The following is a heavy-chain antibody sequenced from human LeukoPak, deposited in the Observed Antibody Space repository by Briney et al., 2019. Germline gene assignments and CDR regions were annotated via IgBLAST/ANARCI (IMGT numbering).Heavy chain of an antibody. CDR3: ARDPRTFGELLAYYFDY. D-gene: IGHD3-10*01. J-gene: IGHJ4*02. CDR2: INPNSGGT. Sequence: ASVKVSCKASGYTFTGYYMHWVRQAPGQGLEWMGRINPNSGGTNYAQKFQGRVTMTRDTSISTAYMELSRLRSDDTAVYSCARDPRTFGELLAYYFDYWGQGTLVTVSS. V-gene: IGHV1-2*06. CDR1: GYTFTGYY.